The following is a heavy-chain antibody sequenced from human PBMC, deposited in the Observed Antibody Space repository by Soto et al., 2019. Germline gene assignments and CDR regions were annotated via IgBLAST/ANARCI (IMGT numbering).Heavy chain of an antibody. CDR2: INQGGSVK. V-gene: IGHV3-7*03. Sequence: GGSRRRSCEASGFALSPYWMSWVGQAPGKGLEWVASINQGGSVKHYVDSVRGRFSISRDNAKNSLFLQMNSLSAEDTAVYYCARLTEAVTTFVYWGQGTPVTVSS. CDR1: GFALSPYW. CDR3: ARLTEAVTTFVY. D-gene: IGHD1-1*01. J-gene: IGHJ4*02.